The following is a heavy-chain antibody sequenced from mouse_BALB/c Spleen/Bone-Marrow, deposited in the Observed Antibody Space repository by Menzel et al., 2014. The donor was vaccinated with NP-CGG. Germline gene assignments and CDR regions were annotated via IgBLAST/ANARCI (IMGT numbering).Heavy chain of an antibody. D-gene: IGHD2-4*01. CDR2: IRNKAKGYTS. Sequence: EVKLMESGGGLVQPGGSLRLSWATSGFTFTDYYMSWVRQPPGKALEWLGFIRNKAKGYTSENSASVKGRFTTSRDNSQSILYLQMNTLRAEDSATYYCARDINYDIYWYFDVWGAGTTVTVSS. CDR3: ARDINYDIYWYFDV. J-gene: IGHJ1*01. V-gene: IGHV7-3*02. CDR1: GFTFTDYY.